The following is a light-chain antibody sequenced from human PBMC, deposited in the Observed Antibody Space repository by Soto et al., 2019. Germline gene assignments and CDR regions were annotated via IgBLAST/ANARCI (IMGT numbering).Light chain of an antibody. J-gene: IGKJ2*01. CDR3: QQYNSYPVYT. V-gene: IGKV1-5*03. Sequence: DIQMTQSPSTLSASVGDRVTITCRASQSISDWLAWYQQKPGKAPKLLIYKASSSESGLPSRFNGSGSGTEFTLTITSLQPDDSATYYCQQYNSYPVYTFGQGAKREI. CDR1: QSISDW. CDR2: KAS.